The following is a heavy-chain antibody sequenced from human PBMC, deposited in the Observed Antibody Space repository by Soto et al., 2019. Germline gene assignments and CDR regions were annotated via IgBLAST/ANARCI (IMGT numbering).Heavy chain of an antibody. V-gene: IGHV4-31*03. CDR1: GGSISSGGYY. J-gene: IGHJ6*03. CDR3: ARDRSDIVVVVAATHYYYYMDV. D-gene: IGHD2-15*01. CDR2: IYYSGST. Sequence: QVQLQESGPGLVKPSQTLSLTCTVSGGSISSGGYYWSWIRQHPGKGLEWIGYIYYSGSTYYNPYLKSRVTISVDTSKNQFSLKLGSVTAADTAVYYCARDRSDIVVVVAATHYYYYMDVWGKGSTVTVSS.